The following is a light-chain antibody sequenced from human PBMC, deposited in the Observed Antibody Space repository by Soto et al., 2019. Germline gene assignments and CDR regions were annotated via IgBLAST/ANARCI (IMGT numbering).Light chain of an antibody. V-gene: IGKV1-39*01. Sequence: DIQMTQSPSSLSASVGDRVTITCRASQTISSYLNWYQQIPGKAPNLLIYDASSLEGGVPSRFSGSGFGTEFTLTITNLQPADFATYYCQQYSDFLISFGPGTTVDFK. CDR1: QTISSY. CDR2: DAS. CDR3: QQYSDFLIS. J-gene: IGKJ3*01.